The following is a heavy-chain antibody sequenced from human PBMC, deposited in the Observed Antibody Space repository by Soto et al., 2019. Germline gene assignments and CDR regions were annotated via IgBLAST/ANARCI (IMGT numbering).Heavy chain of an antibody. J-gene: IGHJ3*02. CDR2: VTADGGT. D-gene: IGHD2-15*01. CDR1: GFTVSSHA. Sequence: EVQELESGGGLVQPGGSLRLSCEGSGFTVSSHAMTWIRQAPGKGPEWVSTVTADGGTYYADSVKGRFAMSTDTSDNTLSFQVYCLATEETAAHFREPHVACSVGSSQYDVLAIRGQGTMVTVSS. CDR3: EPHVACSVGSSQYDVLAI. V-gene: IGHV3-23*01.